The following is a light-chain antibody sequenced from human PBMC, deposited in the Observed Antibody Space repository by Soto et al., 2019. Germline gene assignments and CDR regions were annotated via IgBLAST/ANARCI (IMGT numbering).Light chain of an antibody. CDR2: TND. Sequence: QSVLTQPPSASGTPGQRVTISCSGSSSNIGRNPVYWYQQVPGTAPKLLFYTNDQRPSGVPDRFSGSKTGTSASLAISGLRSEDEADYYCAAWDDSLSGPVFGGGTKLTVL. V-gene: IGLV1-47*02. CDR1: SSNIGRNP. J-gene: IGLJ3*02. CDR3: AAWDDSLSGPV.